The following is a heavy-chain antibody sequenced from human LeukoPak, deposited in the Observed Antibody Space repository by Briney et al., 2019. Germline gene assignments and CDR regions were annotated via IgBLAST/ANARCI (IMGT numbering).Heavy chain of an antibody. CDR2: IKEDGSER. D-gene: IGHD3-16*02. J-gene: IGHJ4*02. Sequence: GGSLRLSCTASEFAFSRYWMNWVRQAPGKGLEWVANIKEDGSERYYVDSVKGRFTISRDNAKNSLYLQMNSLRAEDTAVYYCARHRGYDYVWGSYRYFHYWGQGTLVTVSS. V-gene: IGHV3-7*01. CDR1: EFAFSRYW. CDR3: ARHRGYDYVWGSYRYFHY.